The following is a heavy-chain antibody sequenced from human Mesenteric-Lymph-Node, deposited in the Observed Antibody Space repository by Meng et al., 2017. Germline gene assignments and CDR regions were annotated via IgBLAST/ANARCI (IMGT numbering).Heavy chain of an antibody. D-gene: IGHD2/OR15-2a*01. J-gene: IGHJ1*01. Sequence: GSLRLSCTVSGYSISSGYYWGWIRQPPGKGLEWIGSIYHSGSTYYNPSLKSRVTISVDTSKNQFSLKLSSVTAADTAVYYCARDFSTMSYFQHWGQGTLVTVSS. V-gene: IGHV4-38-2*02. CDR1: GYSISSGYY. CDR2: IYHSGST. CDR3: ARDFSTMSYFQH.